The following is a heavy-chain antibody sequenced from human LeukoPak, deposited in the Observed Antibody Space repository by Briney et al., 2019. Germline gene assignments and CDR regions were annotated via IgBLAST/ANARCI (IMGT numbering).Heavy chain of an antibody. Sequence: ASVKVSCKASGYTFTSYGFSWVRQAPGQGLEWMGWISAYNGNTNYAQKLQGRVTMTTDTSTSTAHMELRNLRSDDTAVYYCARASGVTKILPDYWGQGTLVTVSS. CDR1: GYTFTSYG. D-gene: IGHD3-3*01. CDR2: ISAYNGNT. V-gene: IGHV1-18*01. CDR3: ARASGVTKILPDY. J-gene: IGHJ4*02.